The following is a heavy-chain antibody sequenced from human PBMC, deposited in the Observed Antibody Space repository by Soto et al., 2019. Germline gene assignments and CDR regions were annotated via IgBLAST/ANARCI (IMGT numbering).Heavy chain of an antibody. V-gene: IGHV5-10-1*01. CDR1: GYSFTSYW. Sequence: GESLKISCRGSGYSFTSYWISWVRQMPGKGLEWMGRIDPSDSHTNYSPSFQGHVTISADKSISTAYLQWSSLKASDTAMYYCGKREGFWFGARKGYCYYGMDVWGQGTRVTVSS. D-gene: IGHD3-10*01. CDR2: IDPSDSHT. J-gene: IGHJ6*02. CDR3: GKREGFWFGARKGYCYYGMDV.